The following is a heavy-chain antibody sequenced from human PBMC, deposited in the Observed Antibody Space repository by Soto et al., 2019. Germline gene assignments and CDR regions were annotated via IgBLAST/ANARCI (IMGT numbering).Heavy chain of an antibody. J-gene: IGHJ4*02. CDR1: GYTFTSFG. Sequence: QVQLVQSGSEVKKPGASVKVSCKASGYTFTSFGVNWVRQAPGQGLEWMGWVNAYNGNTNYAQKFQDRVTLTADTSTSTAYMEVKSLRSDDTAVYYCATGAAVIAAHVIWGQGTLVTVSS. CDR3: ATGAAVIAAHVI. CDR2: VNAYNGNT. V-gene: IGHV1-18*01. D-gene: IGHD6-6*01.